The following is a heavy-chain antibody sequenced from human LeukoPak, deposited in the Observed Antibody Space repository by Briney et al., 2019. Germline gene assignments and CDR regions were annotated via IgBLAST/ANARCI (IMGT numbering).Heavy chain of an antibody. Sequence: GGSLRLSCAASGFTFSSYGMSWVRQAPGKGLEWVSAISGSGGSTYYADSVKGRFTISRDNSKNTLYLQMNSLRAEDTAVYYCAKRGDYAVTFYYYYYYYMDVWGKGTTVTISS. CDR2: ISGSGGST. J-gene: IGHJ6*03. CDR3: AKRGDYAVTFYYYYYYYMDV. CDR1: GFTFSSYG. D-gene: IGHD2-21*02. V-gene: IGHV3-23*01.